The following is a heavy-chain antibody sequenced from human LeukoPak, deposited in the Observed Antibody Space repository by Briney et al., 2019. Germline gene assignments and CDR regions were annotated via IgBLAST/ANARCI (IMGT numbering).Heavy chain of an antibody. D-gene: IGHD2-15*01. Sequence: SETLSLTCSVSGGSISSNYWSWIRQPPGKGLEWIGYIYSSGSTNYNPSLKSRVTISLDTSKNQFSLKLTSVTAADTAVYYCARADCSGGSCYAFDIWGQGTMVTVSS. V-gene: IGHV4-59*01. CDR3: ARADCSGGSCYAFDI. J-gene: IGHJ3*02. CDR2: IYSSGST. CDR1: GGSISSNY.